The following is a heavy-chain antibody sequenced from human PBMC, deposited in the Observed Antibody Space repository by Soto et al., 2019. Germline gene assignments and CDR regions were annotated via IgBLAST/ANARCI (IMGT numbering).Heavy chain of an antibody. V-gene: IGHV1-69*13. J-gene: IGHJ5*02. Sequence: ASVKVSCKASGGTFSSYAISWVRQAPGQGLEWMGGIIPIFGTANYAQKFQGRVTITADESTSTAYMELSSLRSEDTAVYYCARDPSRITGTRWFDPWGQGTLVTVSS. CDR3: ARDPSRITGTRWFDP. CDR2: IIPIFGTA. D-gene: IGHD1-20*01. CDR1: GGTFSSYA.